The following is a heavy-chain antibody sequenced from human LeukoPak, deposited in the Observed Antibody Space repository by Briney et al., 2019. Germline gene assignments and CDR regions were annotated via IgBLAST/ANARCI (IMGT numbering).Heavy chain of an antibody. CDR2: IYHSGST. V-gene: IGHV4-61*08. CDR1: GGSISSGGYY. Sequence: SETLSLTCTVSGGSISSGGYYWSWIRQPPGKGLEWIGYIYHSGSTNYNPSLKSRVTISVDTSKNQFSLKLSSVTAADTAVYYCARCTEYYYYYYMDVWGKGTTVTVSS. J-gene: IGHJ6*03. CDR3: ARCTEYYYYYYMDV.